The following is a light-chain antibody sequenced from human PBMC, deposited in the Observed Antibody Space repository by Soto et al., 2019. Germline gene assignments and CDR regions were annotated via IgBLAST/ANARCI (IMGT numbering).Light chain of an antibody. Sequence: DIQMTQSPSTLPASVGDRVTITCRASQTISSWLAWYQQKPGKAPKLLIYDASNLETGVPSRFSGSGSGTDFTFTISSLQPEDIATYYCQQYDNLPITCGQGTRLEIK. CDR1: QTISSW. CDR2: DAS. CDR3: QQYDNLPIT. V-gene: IGKV1-33*01. J-gene: IGKJ5*01.